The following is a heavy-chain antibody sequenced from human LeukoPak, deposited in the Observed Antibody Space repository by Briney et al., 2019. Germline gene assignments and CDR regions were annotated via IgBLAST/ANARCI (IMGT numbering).Heavy chain of an antibody. CDR2: INPNSGGT. Sequence: ASVKVSCKASRYTFAGYHMHWVRQAPGQGLELMGWINPNSGGTNYAQKFQGRVTMTRDTSISTAYMELSRLRSDDTAVYYCARGLDLDYWGQGTLVTVSS. J-gene: IGHJ4*02. V-gene: IGHV1-2*02. D-gene: IGHD3-9*01. CDR3: ARGLDLDY. CDR1: RYTFAGYH.